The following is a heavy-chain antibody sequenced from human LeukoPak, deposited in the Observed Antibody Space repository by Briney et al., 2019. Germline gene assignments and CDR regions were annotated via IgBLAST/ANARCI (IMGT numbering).Heavy chain of an antibody. D-gene: IGHD3-10*01. J-gene: IGHJ4*02. CDR3: TGNSSLDYFDY. V-gene: IGHV3-49*03. Sequence: GGSLRLSCTTSGFIFGDYVMSWFRQAPGQGLEWVGFIRSKAFGGTTEYAASVKGRFTISRDDSKSVAYLQMNSLKTEDTAMYYCTGNSSLDYFDYWGQGTLVTVSS. CDR2: IRSKAFGGTT. CDR1: GFIFGDYV.